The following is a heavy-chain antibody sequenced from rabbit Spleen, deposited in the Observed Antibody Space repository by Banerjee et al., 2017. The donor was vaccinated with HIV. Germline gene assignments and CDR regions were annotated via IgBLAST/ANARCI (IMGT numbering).Heavy chain of an antibody. V-gene: IGHV1S7*01. CDR2: IDPVFGST. Sequence: QLVESGGGLVKPEGSLKLSCTASGFSFSTYYMSWVRQAPGKGLEWIGYIDPVFGSTVYASWVNGRFTISSHNAQNTLYLQLNSLTAADTATYFCARDMGVAAGYYFNLWGPGTLVTVS. D-gene: IGHD4-1*01. CDR3: ARDMGVAAGYYFNL. CDR1: GFSFSTYY. J-gene: IGHJ4*01.